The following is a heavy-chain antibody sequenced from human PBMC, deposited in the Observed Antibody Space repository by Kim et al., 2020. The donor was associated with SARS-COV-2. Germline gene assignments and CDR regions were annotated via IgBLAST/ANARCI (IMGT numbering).Heavy chain of an antibody. D-gene: IGHD5-12*01. Sequence: SLKSRGTISVDTSKNQFSLKLSSVTAADTAVYYCARDRREWLRFGGGMDVWGQGTTVTVSS. J-gene: IGHJ6*02. CDR3: ARDRREWLRFGGGMDV. V-gene: IGHV4-59*01.